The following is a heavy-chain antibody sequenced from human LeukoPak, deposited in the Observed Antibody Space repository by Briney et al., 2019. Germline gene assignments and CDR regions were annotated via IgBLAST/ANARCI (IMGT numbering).Heavy chain of an antibody. J-gene: IGHJ6*02. CDR2: IYYSGST. CDR1: AGSISSDNW. D-gene: IGHD2-2*02. Sequence: SETLSLTYAVSAGSISSDNWWIWVRQPPGKELERIGSIYYSGSTYYNPSLKSRVTISVDTCKNRSSLKLSSVTAADTAVYYCAGGYCSSTSCYTHYYCYGMDVWGQGTTVTVSS. CDR3: AGGYCSSTSCYTHYYCYGMDV. V-gene: IGHV4-39*01.